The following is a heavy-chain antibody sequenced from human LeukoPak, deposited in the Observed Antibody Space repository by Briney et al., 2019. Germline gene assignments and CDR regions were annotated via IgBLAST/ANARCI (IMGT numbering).Heavy chain of an antibody. J-gene: IGHJ4*02. V-gene: IGHV1-8*01. CDR3: ARVLRYFDWLLPFDY. CDR2: MNPNSGNT. D-gene: IGHD3-9*01. Sequence: ASVKVSCKASGYTFTSYDINWVRQATGRGLEWMGWMNPNSGNTGYAQKFQGRVTMTRNTSISTAYMELSSLRSEDTAVYYCARVLRYFDWLLPFDYWGQGTLVTVSS. CDR1: GYTFTSYD.